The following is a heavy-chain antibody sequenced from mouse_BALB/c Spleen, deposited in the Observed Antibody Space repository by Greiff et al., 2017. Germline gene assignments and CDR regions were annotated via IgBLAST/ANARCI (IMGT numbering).Heavy chain of an antibody. J-gene: IGHJ4*01. CDR3: ARSPYYGSAYAMDY. V-gene: IGHV5-17*02. CDR1: GFTFSSFG. Sequence: DVMLVESGGGLVQPGGSLKLSCAASGFTFSSFGMHWVRQAPEKGLEWVAYISSGSSTIYYADTVKGRFTISRDNPKNTLFLQMTSLRSEDTAMYYCARSPYYGSAYAMDYWGQGTSVTVSS. D-gene: IGHD1-1*01. CDR2: ISSGSSTI.